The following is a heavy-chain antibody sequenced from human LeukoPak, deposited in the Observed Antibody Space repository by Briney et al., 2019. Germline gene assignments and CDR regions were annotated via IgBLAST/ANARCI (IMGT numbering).Heavy chain of an antibody. CDR3: AKVMPPGRIRFYSYYMDV. Sequence: GGSLRLSCAASGFTFSSYAMNWVRQAPGKGLEWVSAISGSGGSTYYADSVKGRFTISRDKSKNTLSLQMNGLRVEDTAVYYCAKVMPPGRIRFYSYYMDVWGKGTTVTVS. D-gene: IGHD2-15*01. V-gene: IGHV3-23*01. CDR2: ISGSGGST. CDR1: GFTFSSYA. J-gene: IGHJ6*03.